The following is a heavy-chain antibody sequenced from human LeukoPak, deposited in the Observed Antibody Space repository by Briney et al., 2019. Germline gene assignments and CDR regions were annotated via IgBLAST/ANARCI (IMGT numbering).Heavy chain of an antibody. Sequence: GGSLRLSCAAAGFTFSSYWMQWVRQAQGKGLVWVSRINSDGSNTIYADSVKDRFTISRDNAKNTLYLQMNSLRAEDTAVYYCARDQPLRLRQLYYYYMDVWGKGTTVTVSS. CDR1: GFTFSSYW. D-gene: IGHD6-25*01. CDR3: ARDQPLRLRQLYYYYMDV. CDR2: INSDGSNT. V-gene: IGHV3-74*01. J-gene: IGHJ6*03.